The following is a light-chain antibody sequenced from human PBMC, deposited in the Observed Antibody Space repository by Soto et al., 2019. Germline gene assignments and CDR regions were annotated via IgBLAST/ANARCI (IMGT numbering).Light chain of an antibody. J-gene: IGKJ5*01. Sequence: DVQLTQSPSFLAASVGDRLTITCRASQDIKRFLAWYQQKPGKAPKLLIYTISTLQSGVPSRFSGSGSGTEFTLTISSLQPDDSATYYCQQYHSFSFTFGQGTRLEIK. CDR2: TIS. CDR1: QDIKRF. CDR3: QQYHSFSFT. V-gene: IGKV1-9*01.